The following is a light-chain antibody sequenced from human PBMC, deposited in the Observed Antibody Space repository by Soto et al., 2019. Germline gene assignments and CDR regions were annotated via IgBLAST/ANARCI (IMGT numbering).Light chain of an antibody. CDR3: QNYNSAPWT. Sequence: DIQMTQSPSSLSASVGDRVTITCRASQGISTYLVWYQQKPGTVPKLLIFVASTLQSGVPSRFSASGSGTDFTLTMSGLQPEDVATYYCQNYNSAPWTFGQGTKVEIK. CDR2: VAS. V-gene: IGKV1-27*01. CDR1: QGISTY. J-gene: IGKJ1*01.